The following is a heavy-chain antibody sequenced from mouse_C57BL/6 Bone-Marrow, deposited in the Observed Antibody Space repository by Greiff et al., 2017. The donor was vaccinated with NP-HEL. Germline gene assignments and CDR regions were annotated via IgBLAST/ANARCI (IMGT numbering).Heavy chain of an antibody. V-gene: IGHV1-85*01. D-gene: IGHD1-1*01. CDR1: GYTFTSYD. Sequence: QVQLKESGPELVKPGASVKLSCKASGYTFTSYDINWVKQRPGQGLEWTGWFYPRDGSTKYNEKFKGKATLTVDTSSSTAYMELHSLTSEDAAVYFCARSGHYYGSSPFAYWGQGTLVTVSA. CDR3: ARSGHYYGSSPFAY. J-gene: IGHJ3*01. CDR2: FYPRDGST.